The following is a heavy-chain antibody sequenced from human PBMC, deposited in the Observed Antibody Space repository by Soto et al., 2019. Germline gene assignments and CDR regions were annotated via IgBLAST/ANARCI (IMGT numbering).Heavy chain of an antibody. J-gene: IGHJ4*02. CDR2: ITSSGAGT. Sequence: EVQLLESGGGLVQPGGSLRISCAAYGFTFSSYAMNWVRQAPGKGLEWVAAITSSGAGTHYADSVRGRFTISRDNSKNTLYLQMNSLRAEETAVYYCAKGASSWSYFAYWGQGTLVTVSS. CDR3: AKGASSWSYFAY. CDR1: GFTFSSYA. V-gene: IGHV3-23*01. D-gene: IGHD6-13*01.